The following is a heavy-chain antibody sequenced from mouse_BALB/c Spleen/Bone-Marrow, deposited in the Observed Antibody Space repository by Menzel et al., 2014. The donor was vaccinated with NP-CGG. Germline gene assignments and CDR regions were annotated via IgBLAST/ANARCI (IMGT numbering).Heavy chain of an antibody. CDR1: GYTFTNYF. V-gene: IGHV1S81*02. CDR3: TRPGPGFAY. J-gene: IGHJ3*01. Sequence: VKLMESGAELVKPGASVKLSCKASGYTFTNYFMYWVKQRPGQGLEWIGEINPNNGGTNFNENFKSKATLTLDKSSSTAYMQLSSLTSEDSAVYYCTRPGPGFAYWGHGTLVTVSA. CDR2: INPNNGGT.